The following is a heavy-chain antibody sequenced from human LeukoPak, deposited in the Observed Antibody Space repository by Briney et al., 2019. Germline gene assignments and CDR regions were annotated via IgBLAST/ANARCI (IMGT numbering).Heavy chain of an antibody. D-gene: IGHD6-19*01. J-gene: IGHJ4*02. CDR2: ISAYNGNT. CDR3: ARDRVAGAFYFDY. V-gene: IGHV1-18*04. CDR1: GYTFTNYA. Sequence: ASVKVSCKASGYTFTNYALSWVRQAPGQGVEWMGWISAYNGNTNYAQKFQGRVTMTTDTSTSTAYLELRSLRSDDTAVYYCARDRVAGAFYFDYWGQGTLVTVSS.